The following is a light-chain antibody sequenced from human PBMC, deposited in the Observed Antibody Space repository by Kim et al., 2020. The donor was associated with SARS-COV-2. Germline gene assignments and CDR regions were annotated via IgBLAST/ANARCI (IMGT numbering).Light chain of an antibody. V-gene: IGKV1-33*01. CDR3: QQYANLIT. Sequence: DIQLTQSPSSLSVSVGDRVTITCQATQDITNYLNWYQQKPGKAPKLLLFDASKLETGVPSRFSGSGSGTDFTFTISSLQPEDIATYYCQQYANLITFGQGTRLEIK. J-gene: IGKJ5*01. CDR2: DAS. CDR1: QDITNY.